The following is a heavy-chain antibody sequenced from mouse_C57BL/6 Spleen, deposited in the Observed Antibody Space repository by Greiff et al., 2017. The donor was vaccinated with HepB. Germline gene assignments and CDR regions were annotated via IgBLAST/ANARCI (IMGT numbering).Heavy chain of an antibody. CDR2: INPNNGGT. CDR1: GYTFTDYN. J-gene: IGHJ1*03. CDR3: ASRITTVVAWYFDV. D-gene: IGHD1-1*01. V-gene: IGHV1-22*01. Sequence: VQLQQSGPELVKPGASVKMSCKASGYTFTDYNMHWVKQSHGKSLEWIGYINPNNGGTSYKQKFKGKATLTVNKSSSTAYMELRSLTSEDSAVYYCASRITTVVAWYFDVWGTGTTVTVSS.